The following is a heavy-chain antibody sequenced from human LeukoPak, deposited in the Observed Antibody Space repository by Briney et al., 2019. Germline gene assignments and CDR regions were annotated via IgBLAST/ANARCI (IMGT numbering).Heavy chain of an antibody. D-gene: IGHD3-10*01. CDR3: AKGAYGSGSAQPGIDS. CDR2: INPSGGST. Sequence: GASVKVSCKASGYTFTTYYIHWVRQAPGQGLEWMGIINPSGGSTSYAQKFQGRVSMTRDTSTRTVDMELSSLRSEDTAVYHCAKGAYGSGSAQPGIDSWGQGTLVTVSS. CDR1: GYTFTTYY. V-gene: IGHV1-46*01. J-gene: IGHJ5*01.